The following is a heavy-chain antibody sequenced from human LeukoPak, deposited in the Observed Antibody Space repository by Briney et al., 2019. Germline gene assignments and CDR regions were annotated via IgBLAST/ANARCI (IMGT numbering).Heavy chain of an antibody. J-gene: IGHJ4*02. CDR1: GDSVSSNSAA. CDR2: TYYRSKWYN. CDR3: ARGWDGVYYYDSSGYKVGPRVGYYFDY. Sequence: SQTLSLTCAISGDSVSSNSAAWNWIRQSPSRGLEWLGRTYYRSKWYNDYAVSVKSRITINPDTSKNQFSLQLNSVTPEDTAVYYCARGWDGVYYYDSSGYKVGPRVGYYFDYWGQGTLVTVSS. D-gene: IGHD3-22*01. V-gene: IGHV6-1*01.